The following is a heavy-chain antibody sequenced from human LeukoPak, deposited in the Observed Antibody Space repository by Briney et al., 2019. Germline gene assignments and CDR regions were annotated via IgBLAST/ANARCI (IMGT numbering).Heavy chain of an antibody. CDR2: ISGSGGST. J-gene: IGHJ4*02. V-gene: IGHV3-23*01. CDR1: GFTFSSYA. D-gene: IGHD3-16*01. Sequence: TGGSLRLSCAASGFTFSSYAMSWVRQAPGKGLEWVSAISGSGGSTYYADSVKGRFTISRDNSKNTLYLQMNSLRAEDTAVYYCAAYYDYVWGSYGDWDYWGQGTLVTVSS. CDR3: AAYYDYVWGSYGDWDY.